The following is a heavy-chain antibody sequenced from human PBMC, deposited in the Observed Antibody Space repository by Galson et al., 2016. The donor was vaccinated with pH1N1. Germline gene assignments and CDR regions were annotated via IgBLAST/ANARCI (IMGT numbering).Heavy chain of an antibody. V-gene: IGHV1-46*01. CDR2: INPRDGGT. CDR3: VGIKGGALDI. Sequence: SVKVSCKASIFTFTKYYIHWVRQAPGQGLQWMGIINPRDGGTIYAQSLEDRLIMTRDMSTTTVYMELSTLISEDTAMYYCVGIKGGALDIWGQGTKVIVSS. D-gene: IGHD3-16*01. CDR1: IFTFTKYY. J-gene: IGHJ3*02.